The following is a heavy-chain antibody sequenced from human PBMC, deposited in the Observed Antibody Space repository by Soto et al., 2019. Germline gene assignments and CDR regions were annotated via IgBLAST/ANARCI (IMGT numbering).Heavy chain of an antibody. J-gene: IGHJ4*02. CDR1: GFTFRSYA. CDR3: ASTASIVAATSPDY. D-gene: IGHD1-26*01. Sequence: GGSLRLSCPASGFTFRSYAMHRVRQVPGKGLGWVAVISYEGSNKYYADSVKCRFTISRDNAKNTLYLQMNSMRVKDTAVYYSASTASIVAATSPDYWGQGTLLPVSS. CDR2: ISYEGSNK. V-gene: IGHV3-30-3*01.